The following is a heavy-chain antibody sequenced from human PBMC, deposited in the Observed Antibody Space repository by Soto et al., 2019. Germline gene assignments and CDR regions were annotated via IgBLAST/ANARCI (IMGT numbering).Heavy chain of an antibody. CDR2: IYPGDSDT. D-gene: IGHD6-13*01. CDR3: ARTAAAGKYYYGMDV. V-gene: IGHV5-51*01. Sequence: ESLKISCKGSGYSFTSYWIGWVRQMPGKGLELMGIIYPGDSDTRYSPSFQGQVTISADKSISTAYLQWSSLKASDTAMYYCARTAAAGKYYYGMDVWGQGTTVTVSS. J-gene: IGHJ6*02. CDR1: GYSFTSYW.